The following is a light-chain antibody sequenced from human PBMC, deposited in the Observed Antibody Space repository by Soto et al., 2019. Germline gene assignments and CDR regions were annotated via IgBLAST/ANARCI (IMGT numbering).Light chain of an antibody. J-gene: IGKJ1*01. Sequence: DIQMTQYPSSLSASVGDRVTITCRANQDISNFLAWYQQKPGKAPKLLIYAASTLQSGVPSRFSGSGSGTDFTLTISSLQPEDVATYYCQRYNSAPRTFGQGTKVEIK. CDR1: QDISNF. V-gene: IGKV1-27*01. CDR2: AAS. CDR3: QRYNSAPRT.